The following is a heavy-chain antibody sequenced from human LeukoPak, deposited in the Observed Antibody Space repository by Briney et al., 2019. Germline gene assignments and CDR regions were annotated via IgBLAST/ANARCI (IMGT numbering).Heavy chain of an antibody. CDR1: GGSISSYY. D-gene: IGHD6-13*01. Sequence: PSETLSLTCTVSGGSISSYYWSWIRQPPGKGLEWIGYIYYSGSTNYNPSLKSRVTISVDRSKNQFSLKLSSVTAADTAVYYCASLEGRIADGWGAFDIWGQGTMVTVSS. J-gene: IGHJ3*02. CDR3: ASLEGRIADGWGAFDI. V-gene: IGHV4-59*12. CDR2: IYYSGST.